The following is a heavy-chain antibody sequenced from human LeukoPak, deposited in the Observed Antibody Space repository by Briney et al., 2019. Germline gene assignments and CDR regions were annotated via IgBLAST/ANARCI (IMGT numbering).Heavy chain of an antibody. CDR2: INSDESNT. CDR3: GRGGNGIDI. V-gene: IGHV3-74*01. CDR1: GFTFSHYL. D-gene: IGHD2-8*01. Sequence: GGSLRLSCAASGFTFSHYLMHWVRQAPGKGLAWVSRINSDESNTNSYADSVKGRFIISRDNAKNTLYLQMNSLRAEDTAVYFCGRGGNGIDIWGQGTTVIVSS. J-gene: IGHJ3*02.